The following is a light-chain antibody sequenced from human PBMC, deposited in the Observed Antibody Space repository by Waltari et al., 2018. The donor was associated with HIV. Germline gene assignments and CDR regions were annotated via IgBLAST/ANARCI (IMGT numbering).Light chain of an antibody. CDR3: QQFNSYPNT. CDR1: QGIAHA. V-gene: IGKV1-13*02. Sequence: AIQLTQSPSSLSASVGDRVTLTCRASQGIAHALAWYQQKQGKPPKVLIFDASNLEGGVSSRFSGSGSGTEFTLTINSLQPEDFATYFCQQFNSYPNTFGGGTKVEIK. CDR2: DAS. J-gene: IGKJ4*01.